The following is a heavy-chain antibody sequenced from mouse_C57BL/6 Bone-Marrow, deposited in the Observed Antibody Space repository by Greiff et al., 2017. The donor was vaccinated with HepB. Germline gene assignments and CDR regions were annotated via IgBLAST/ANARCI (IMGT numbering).Heavy chain of an antibody. CDR1: GFTFSDYY. CDR3: ATTVVYFDY. Sequence: EVQGVESGGGLVQPGGSLKLSCAASGFTFSDYYMYWVRQTPEKRLEWVAYISNGGGSTYYPDTVKGRFTISRDNAKNTLYLQMSRLKSEDTAMYYCATTVVYFDYWGQGTTLTVSS. CDR2: ISNGGGST. J-gene: IGHJ2*01. D-gene: IGHD1-1*01. V-gene: IGHV5-12*01.